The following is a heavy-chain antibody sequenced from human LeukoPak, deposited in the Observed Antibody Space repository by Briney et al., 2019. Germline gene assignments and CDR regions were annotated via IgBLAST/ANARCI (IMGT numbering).Heavy chain of an antibody. D-gene: IGHD4-23*01. J-gene: IGHJ4*02. CDR2: IYHSGST. Sequence: SETLSLTCAVSGGSISSSNWWSWVRQPPGKGLEWIGEIYHSGSTNYSPSLKSRVTISVDKSKNQFSLKLSSVTAADTAVYYCASLDYGGNSFRIDYWGQGTLVTVSS. V-gene: IGHV4-4*02. CDR3: ASLDYGGNSFRIDY. CDR1: GGSISSSNW.